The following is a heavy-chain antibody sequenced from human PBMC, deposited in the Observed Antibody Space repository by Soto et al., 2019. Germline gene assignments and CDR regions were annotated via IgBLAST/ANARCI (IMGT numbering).Heavy chain of an antibody. V-gene: IGHV1-18*01. CDR2: MSGYNGDT. Sequence: VPVKVSWKASGYGFSIYIIRWVIQAPGQGLEWMGWMSGYNGDTEYSKNFKGRLTMTIDTSTTTASMELRSLRSDDTAVYYCARASLTIFGAPYGMDVWGQGTSVTVSS. J-gene: IGHJ6*02. D-gene: IGHD3-3*01. CDR1: GYGFSIYI. CDR3: ARASLTIFGAPYGMDV.